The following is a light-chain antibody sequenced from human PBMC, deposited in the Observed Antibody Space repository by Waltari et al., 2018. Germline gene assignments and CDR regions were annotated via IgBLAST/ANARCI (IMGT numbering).Light chain of an antibody. CDR2: EVS. CDR3: SSYTSSSTLV. V-gene: IGLV2-14*01. Sequence: QSALTQPASVSGSPGQSITISCTGTSSDVGGYNYASWYQQHPGKAPKLMIYEVSNRPSGVSNRFSGSKSGNTASLTISGLQAEDEADYYCSSYTSSSTLVFGGGTKLTFL. CDR1: SSDVGGYNY. J-gene: IGLJ2*01.